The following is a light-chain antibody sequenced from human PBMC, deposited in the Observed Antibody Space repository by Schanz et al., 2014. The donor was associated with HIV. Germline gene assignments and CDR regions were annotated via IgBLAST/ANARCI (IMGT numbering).Light chain of an antibody. Sequence: QSVLTQPPSASGTPGQRVTISCSGSSSNIGSNTVNWYQQLPGTAPKLLIYNTHQRPSGVPDRFSGSKSGSSASPAITGLQAEDEADYYCQSFDNSLSGVVFGGGTKLTVL. CDR2: NTH. J-gene: IGLJ3*02. CDR1: SSNIGSNT. V-gene: IGLV1-44*01. CDR3: QSFDNSLSGVV.